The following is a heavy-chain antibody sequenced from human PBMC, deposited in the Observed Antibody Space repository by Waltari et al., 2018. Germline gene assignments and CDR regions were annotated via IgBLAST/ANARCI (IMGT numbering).Heavy chain of an antibody. CDR1: GYSISSGYY. Sequence: QVQLQESGPGLVKPSATLSLTCAVSGYSISSGYYWGWIRQPPGKGLEWIGSIYHSGSTYYNPSLKSRVTISVDTSKNQFSLKLSSVTAADTAVYYCAREPYYDSSGLDAFDIWGQGTMVTVSS. V-gene: IGHV4-38-2*02. CDR2: IYHSGST. CDR3: AREPYYDSSGLDAFDI. J-gene: IGHJ3*02. D-gene: IGHD3-22*01.